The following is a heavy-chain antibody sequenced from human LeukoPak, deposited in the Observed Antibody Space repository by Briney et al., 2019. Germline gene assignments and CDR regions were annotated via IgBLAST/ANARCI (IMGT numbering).Heavy chain of an antibody. CDR1: GFTFSDYY. CDR3: AKEAAFFGVVIPLGY. D-gene: IGHD3-3*01. J-gene: IGHJ4*02. CDR2: ISSSGSTI. V-gene: IGHV3-11*01. Sequence: PGGSLRLSCAASGFTFSDYYMSWIRQAPGKGLEWVSYISSSGSTIYYADSVKGRFTISRDNAKNSLYLQMNSLRAEDTAVYYCAKEAAFFGVVIPLGYWGQGTLVTVSS.